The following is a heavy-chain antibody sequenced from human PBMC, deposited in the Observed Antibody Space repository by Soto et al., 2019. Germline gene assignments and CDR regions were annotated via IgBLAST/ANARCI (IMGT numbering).Heavy chain of an antibody. J-gene: IGHJ4*02. CDR1: GGSFSGYY. CDR3: ARGGYCSGGSCYELDY. V-gene: IGHV4-34*01. D-gene: IGHD2-15*01. Sequence: QVQLQQWGAGLLKPSETLSLTCAVYGGSFSGYYWSWIRQPPGKGLEWIGEINHSGSTNYNPSLMSRVNISVDTSNNQFTLKLSSVTAADTAVYYCARGGYCSGGSCYELDYWGQGTLVTVS. CDR2: INHSGST.